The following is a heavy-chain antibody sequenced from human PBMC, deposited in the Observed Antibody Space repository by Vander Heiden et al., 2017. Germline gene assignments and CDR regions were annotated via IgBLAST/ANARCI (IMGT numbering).Heavy chain of an antibody. CDR2: INWNGGST. D-gene: IGHD3-9*01. CDR1: GFKFSDFG. V-gene: IGHV3-20*04. Sequence: EQLVESGGRVERPGGSLRLSCAASGFKFSDFGMTWVRQVPGKGLEWVSDINWNGGSTTYIDSVKGRFTISRDNAKNFLYLQMDNLSAEDTALYYCARDGGILGGDGMDVWGQGTMVIVSS. J-gene: IGHJ6*02. CDR3: ARDGGILGGDGMDV.